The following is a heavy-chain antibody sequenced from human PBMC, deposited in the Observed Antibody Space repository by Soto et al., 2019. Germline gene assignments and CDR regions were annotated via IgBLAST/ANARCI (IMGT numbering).Heavy chain of an antibody. CDR2: ISSSSSTI. CDR3: ARDDHCSSTSCQFDY. V-gene: IGHV3-48*01. D-gene: IGHD2-2*01. J-gene: IGHJ4*02. CDR1: GFTFSSYS. Sequence: EVQLVESGGGLVQPGGSPRLSCAASGFTFSSYSMNWVRQAPGKGLEWVSYISSSSSTIYYADSVKGRFTISRDNAKNSLYLQMNSLRAEDTAVYYCARDDHCSSTSCQFDYWGQGTLVTVSS.